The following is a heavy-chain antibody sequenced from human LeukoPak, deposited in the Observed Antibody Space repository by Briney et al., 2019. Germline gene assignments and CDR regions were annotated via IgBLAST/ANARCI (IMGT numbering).Heavy chain of an antibody. D-gene: IGHD2-2*01. V-gene: IGHV3-7*05. Sequence: GGSLRLSCAASGFTFSSHWMYWVRQAPGKGLEWVANIQQGGSDKYYVDSVKGRFTISRDNAKNSLYLQMNSLRAEDTAMYYCTRVIVEVPGISDYCDYWGQGTLVTVSS. CDR3: TRVIVEVPGISDYCDY. J-gene: IGHJ4*02. CDR2: IQQGGSDK. CDR1: GFTFSSHW.